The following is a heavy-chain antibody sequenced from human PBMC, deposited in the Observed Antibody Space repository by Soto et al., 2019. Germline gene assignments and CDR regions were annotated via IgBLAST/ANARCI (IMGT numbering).Heavy chain of an antibody. CDR1: GGSISSSSYY. J-gene: IGHJ4*02. CDR3: ARRLEGDYVWGSYRTLYYFDY. CDR2: IYHSGST. V-gene: IGHV4-39*01. Sequence: SETLSLTCTVSGGSISSSSYYWGWIRQPPGKGLEWIGSIYHSGSTYYNPSLKSRVTISVDTSKNQFSLKLSSVTAADTAVYYCARRLEGDYVWGSYRTLYYFDYWGQGTLVTVSS. D-gene: IGHD3-16*02.